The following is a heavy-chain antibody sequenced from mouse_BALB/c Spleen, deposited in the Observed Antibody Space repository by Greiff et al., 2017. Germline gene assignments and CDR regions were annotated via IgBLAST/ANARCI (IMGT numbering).Heavy chain of an antibody. D-gene: IGHD1-1*01. Sequence: QVQLQQSGAELVRPGASVTLSCKASGYTFTDYEMHWVKQTPVHGLEWIGAIDPETGGTAYNQKFKGKATLTADKSSSTAYMELRSLTSEDSAVYYCTRYTTVVAPDYWGKGTTLTVSS. CDR1: GYTFTDYE. CDR3: TRYTTVVAPDY. J-gene: IGHJ2*01. V-gene: IGHV1-15*01. CDR2: IDPETGGT.